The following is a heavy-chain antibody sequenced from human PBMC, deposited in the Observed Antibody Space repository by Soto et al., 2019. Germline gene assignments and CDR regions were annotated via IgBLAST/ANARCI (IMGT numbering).Heavy chain of an antibody. V-gene: IGHV1-46*01. D-gene: IGHD6-13*01. CDR1: GXTFTSYY. Sequence: ASVKVSCKASGXTFTSYYMHWVRQAPGQGLEWMGIINPSGGSTSYAQKFQGRVTTTRDTSTSTVYMELSSPRSEDTAVYYCAREPRIAPKVGYYGMDVWGQGTTVTVSS. J-gene: IGHJ6*02. CDR2: INPSGGST. CDR3: AREPRIAPKVGYYGMDV.